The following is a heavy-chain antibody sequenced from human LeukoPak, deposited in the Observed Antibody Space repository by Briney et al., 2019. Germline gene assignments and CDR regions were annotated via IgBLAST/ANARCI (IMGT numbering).Heavy chain of an antibody. D-gene: IGHD5-18*01. CDR1: GFTFSSYS. Sequence: GGSLRLSCAASGFTFSSYSMNGARQAPGKGLEGVSSISSSSSYIYYADSVKGRYTISRDNAKNSLYLQMNSLRAEDTAVYYCARDLVDTAMVAYYFDYWGQGNLVTVSS. J-gene: IGHJ4*02. CDR2: ISSSSSYI. V-gene: IGHV3-21*01. CDR3: ARDLVDTAMVAYYFDY.